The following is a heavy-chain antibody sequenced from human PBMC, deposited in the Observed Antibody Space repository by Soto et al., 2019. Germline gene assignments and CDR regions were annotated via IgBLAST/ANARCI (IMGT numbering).Heavy chain of an antibody. Sequence: SETLSLTCAVSGYSISSGYYWGWIRQPPGKGLEWIGSIYHSGSTYYNPSLKSRVTISVDTYKNQFSLKLSSVTAADTAVYYCASRYQLLSYFDYWGQGTLVTVSS. CDR1: GYSISSGYY. CDR2: IYHSGST. CDR3: ASRYQLLSYFDY. V-gene: IGHV4-38-2*01. D-gene: IGHD2-2*01. J-gene: IGHJ4*02.